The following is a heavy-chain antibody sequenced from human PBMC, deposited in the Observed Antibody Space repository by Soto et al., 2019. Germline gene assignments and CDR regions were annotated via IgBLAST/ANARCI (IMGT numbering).Heavy chain of an antibody. Sequence: QLQLQESGPGLVKPSETLSLTCTVSGGSISSTSFYWGWIRQPPGKGLEWIGNVYYSGSTHYNPSVKSRVPISVDTSKNQFSLKLSSVTAADTAVYYCAASNTYYDFWSGYHWFDPWGQGILVTVSS. V-gene: IGHV4-39*01. D-gene: IGHD3-3*01. CDR3: AASNTYYDFWSGYHWFDP. J-gene: IGHJ5*02. CDR1: GGSISSTSFY. CDR2: VYYSGST.